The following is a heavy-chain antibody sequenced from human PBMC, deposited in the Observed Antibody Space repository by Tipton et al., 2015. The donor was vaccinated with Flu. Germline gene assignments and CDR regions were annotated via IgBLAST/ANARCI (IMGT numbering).Heavy chain of an antibody. CDR1: GFAFSGYW. CDR2: INTDGSTT. Sequence: SLRLSCAASGFAFSGYWMHWVRQVPGKGLVWLSRINTDGSTTNYADSVEGRFTISGDNAKKTLYLDMNSLRAEDAAVYYCARISRLYEDSASLSFDMWGQGTVVTVSS. D-gene: IGHD1-26*01. CDR3: ARISRLYEDSASLSFDM. V-gene: IGHV3-74*01. J-gene: IGHJ3*02.